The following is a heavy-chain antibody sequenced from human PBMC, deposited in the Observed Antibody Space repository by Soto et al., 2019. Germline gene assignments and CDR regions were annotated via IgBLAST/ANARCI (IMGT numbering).Heavy chain of an antibody. CDR2: INAGNGNT. CDR1: GYTFTSYA. Sequence: QVQLVQSGAEVKKPGASVKVSCKASGYTFTSYAMHWVRQAPGQRLEWMGWINAGNGNTKYSQKFQGRVTITRDTTASKAYMELSSLRSEDTAVYYCAVSGWRGYFDYWGQGTLVTVSS. D-gene: IGHD6-19*01. V-gene: IGHV1-3*01. J-gene: IGHJ4*02. CDR3: AVSGWRGYFDY.